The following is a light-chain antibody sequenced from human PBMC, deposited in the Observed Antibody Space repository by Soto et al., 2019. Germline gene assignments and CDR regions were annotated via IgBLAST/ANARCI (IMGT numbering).Light chain of an antibody. CDR2: GAS. V-gene: IGKV3-15*01. CDR1: QSVTSN. J-gene: IGKJ2*01. CDR3: QQYNNWPYT. Sequence: EIVMTQSPATLSVSPGERATLSCRASQSVTSNLAWYQQKPDQAPRLLIYGASTRATGIPARFSGSGSGTEFTLTISSLQSEDLAVYYCQQYNNWPYTFGLGTKLEIK.